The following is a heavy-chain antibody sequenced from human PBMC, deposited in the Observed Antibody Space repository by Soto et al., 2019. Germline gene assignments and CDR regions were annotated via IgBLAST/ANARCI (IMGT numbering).Heavy chain of an antibody. V-gene: IGHV3-23*01. CDR2: ISGSGGST. CDR3: AKDEDSIGWYVMHYYYGMDF. D-gene: IGHD6-19*01. Sequence: GGSLRLSCAASGFTFSSYAMSWVRQAPGKGLEWVSAISGSGGSTYYADSVKGRFTISRDNSKNTLYLQMNSLRAEDTAVYYCAKDEDSIGWYVMHYYYGMDFWGQGIMVTVSS. CDR1: GFTFSSYA. J-gene: IGHJ6*02.